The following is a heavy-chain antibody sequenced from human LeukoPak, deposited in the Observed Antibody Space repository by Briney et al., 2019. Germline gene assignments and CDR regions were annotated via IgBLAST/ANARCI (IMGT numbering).Heavy chain of an antibody. D-gene: IGHD3-10*01. CDR1: GFTFSSYG. Sequence: GRSLRLSCAASGFTFSSYGMHWVRQAPGKGLEWVAVIWYDGSNKYYADSVKGRFTISRDNSKNTLYLQMNSLRAEDTAVYYCAKSPFGYYYHYMDVWGKGTTVTVSS. CDR3: AKSPFGYYYHYMDV. J-gene: IGHJ6*03. CDR2: IWYDGSNK. V-gene: IGHV3-33*06.